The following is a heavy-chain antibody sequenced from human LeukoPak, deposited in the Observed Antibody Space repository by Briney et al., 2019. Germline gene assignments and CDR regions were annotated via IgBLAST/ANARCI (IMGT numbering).Heavy chain of an antibody. D-gene: IGHD6-19*01. CDR2: IIPILGIA. CDR3: ARDQDSSVWYDLSIGYYYGMDV. J-gene: IGHJ6*02. Sequence: SVKVSCKASGGTFSSYAISWVRQAPGQGLEWMGMIIPILGIANYAQKFQGRVTITADKSTSTAYMELSSLRSEDTAVYYCARDQDSSVWYDLSIGYYYGMDVLGQGTTVTVSS. CDR1: GGTFSSYA. V-gene: IGHV1-69*04.